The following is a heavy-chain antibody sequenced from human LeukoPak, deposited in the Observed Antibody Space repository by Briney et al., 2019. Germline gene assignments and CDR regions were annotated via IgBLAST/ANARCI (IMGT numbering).Heavy chain of an antibody. D-gene: IGHD3-22*01. Sequence: GSLRLSCAASGFTFSSYAMSWVRQAPGKGLEWVSAISGSGGSTYYADSVKGRFTISRDNSKNTLHLQMNSLRAEDTAVYYCAKDQYYYDSSGYHYFDYWGQGTLVTVSS. CDR3: AKDQYYYDSSGYHYFDY. CDR1: GFTFSSYA. V-gene: IGHV3-23*01. CDR2: ISGSGGST. J-gene: IGHJ4*02.